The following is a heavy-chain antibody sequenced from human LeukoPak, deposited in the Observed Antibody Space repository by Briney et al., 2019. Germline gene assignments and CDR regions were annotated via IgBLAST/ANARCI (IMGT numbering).Heavy chain of an antibody. J-gene: IGHJ4*02. D-gene: IGHD3-22*01. CDR3: ARDYHYYDSSGYYPHPYFDY. Sequence: PGGSLRLSCAASGFTFSDYYMSWIRQAPGKGLEWVSYISSSGSTIYYAASVKGRFTISRDNAKNSLYLQMNSLRAEDTAVYYCARDYHYYDSSGYYPHPYFDYWGQGTLVTVSS. V-gene: IGHV3-11*04. CDR2: ISSSGSTI. CDR1: GFTFSDYY.